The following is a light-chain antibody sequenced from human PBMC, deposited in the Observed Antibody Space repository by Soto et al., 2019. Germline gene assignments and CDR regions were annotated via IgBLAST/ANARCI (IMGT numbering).Light chain of an antibody. V-gene: IGKV3-15*01. Sequence: EIVMTQSPATLSVSPGERATLSCRASQSVTSNLAWYQHKPGRAPRLLIYGASTRATGIQARFSGSGSGAEFTLTISKLQSEDFALYYCQHYLNWQYNFGQETNVDIK. CDR1: QSVTSN. CDR2: GAS. J-gene: IGKJ2*01. CDR3: QHYLNWQYN.